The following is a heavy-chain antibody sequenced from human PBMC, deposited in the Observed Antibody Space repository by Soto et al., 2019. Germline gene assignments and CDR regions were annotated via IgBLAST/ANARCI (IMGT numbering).Heavy chain of an antibody. CDR3: TTADFYFAPGSYYPHAFHI. Sequence: GGSLRLSCAASGFTFSTYGMHWVRQAPGKGLEWLALMSDDGRQKWHADSVKGRFTISRDNSKSTLYLQMNSLNTEDTAVYYCTTADFYFAPGSYYPHAFHIWGQGAMVTVSS. D-gene: IGHD3-10*01. V-gene: IGHV3-30*03. J-gene: IGHJ3*02. CDR2: MSDDGRQK. CDR1: GFTFSTYG.